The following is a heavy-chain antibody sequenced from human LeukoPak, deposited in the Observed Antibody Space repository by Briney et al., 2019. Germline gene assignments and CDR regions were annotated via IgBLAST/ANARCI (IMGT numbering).Heavy chain of an antibody. CDR1: GFTFNAYT. V-gene: IGHV3-30*04. Sequence: PGGSLRLSCAVSGFTFNAYTMHWVRQAPGKGLEWVARISNDGSNKYYTDSVKGRFTISRDSSKNTVYLQMNSLRTEDTALYYCARGFDTNAFDIWGQGTLVTVSS. D-gene: IGHD3-3*01. J-gene: IGHJ3*02. CDR3: ARGFDTNAFDI. CDR2: ISNDGSNK.